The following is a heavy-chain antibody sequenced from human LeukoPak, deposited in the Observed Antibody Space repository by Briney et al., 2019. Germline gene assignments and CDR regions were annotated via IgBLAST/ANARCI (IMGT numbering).Heavy chain of an antibody. J-gene: IGHJ4*02. CDR2: ISGSSSYI. Sequence: GGSLRLSCAASGFTFSSYWMHWVRQAPGKGLEWVSSISGSSSYIYNADSEKGRFTISRDNAKNSLYLQMNSLRAEDTAVYYCARALAGTAFDYWGQGTLVTVSS. V-gene: IGHV3-21*01. D-gene: IGHD6-19*01. CDR3: ARALAGTAFDY. CDR1: GFTFSSYW.